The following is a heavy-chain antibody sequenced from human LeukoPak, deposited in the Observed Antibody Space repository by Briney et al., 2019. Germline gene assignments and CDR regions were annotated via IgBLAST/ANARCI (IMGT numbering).Heavy chain of an antibody. V-gene: IGHV1-18*01. CDR3: ARDPSNTSGYRVYHDY. CDR1: GYTFNKYG. CDR2: ISFYNGDT. Sequence: ASVTVSCTSSGYTFNKYGISWVRQAPGQGRGWMGWISFYNGDTRYAQKFQGRVTITKDTSTSTVHMGLRSLTSDDTAVYYCARDPSNTSGYRVYHDYWGQGALVTVSS. D-gene: IGHD2-2*01. J-gene: IGHJ4*02.